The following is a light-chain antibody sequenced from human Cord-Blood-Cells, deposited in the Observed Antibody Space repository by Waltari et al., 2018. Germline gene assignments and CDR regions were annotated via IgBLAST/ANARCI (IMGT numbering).Light chain of an antibody. CDR2: DAS. V-gene: IGKV1-33*01. Sequence: DIQMTQSPSSLSASVGDRVTITCQESQDISNYLNWYQQKPGKAPKLLIYDASNLETGVPSRFSGIGSGTDFTFTISSLQPEDIATYYCQQYDNLYTFGQGTKLEIK. CDR3: QQYDNLYT. CDR1: QDISNY. J-gene: IGKJ2*01.